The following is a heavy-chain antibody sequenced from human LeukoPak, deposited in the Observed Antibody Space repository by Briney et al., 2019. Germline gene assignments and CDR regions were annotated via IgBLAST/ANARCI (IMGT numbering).Heavy chain of an antibody. J-gene: IGHJ4*02. V-gene: IGHV3-21*01. CDR2: ISSSSSYI. CDR3: ARDQGRWLQLHYFDY. D-gene: IGHD5-24*01. Sequence: GGSLRLSCAASGFTLSSNSMNWVRQGPGKGLEWGLSISSSSSYIYYADSVKGRYTISRDHAKNSLYLQMNSLRAEDTAVYYCARDQGRWLQLHYFDYWGQGTLATVSS. CDR1: GFTLSSNS.